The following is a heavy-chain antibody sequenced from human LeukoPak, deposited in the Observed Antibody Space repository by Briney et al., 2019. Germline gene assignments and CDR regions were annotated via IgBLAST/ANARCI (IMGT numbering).Heavy chain of an antibody. CDR1: GYTFTSYG. Sequence: ASVKVSCKASGYTFTSYGISWVRQAPGQGPEWMGWISAYNGNTNYAQKLQGRVTMNTDTSTSTVYMELRSLRSDDTAVYYCVRSAYEILTGYYRYWGQGTLVTVSS. D-gene: IGHD3-9*01. J-gene: IGHJ4*02. CDR3: VRSAYEILTGYYRY. CDR2: ISAYNGNT. V-gene: IGHV1-18*01.